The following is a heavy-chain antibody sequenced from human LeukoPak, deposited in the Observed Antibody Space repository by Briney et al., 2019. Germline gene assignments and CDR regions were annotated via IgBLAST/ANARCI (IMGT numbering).Heavy chain of an antibody. CDR3: ARGHSSSWLRGDY. Sequence: TGGSLRLSCAASGFMLSSFPMHWVRQAPGKGLDSVALISYDGSNIYYADSVKGRFTISRDNSKNTLYLQMSSLRTEDTAMYYCARGHSSSWLRGDYWGQGTLVTVYS. J-gene: IGHJ4*02. D-gene: IGHD6-13*01. V-gene: IGHV3-30-3*01. CDR1: GFMLSSFP. CDR2: ISYDGSNI.